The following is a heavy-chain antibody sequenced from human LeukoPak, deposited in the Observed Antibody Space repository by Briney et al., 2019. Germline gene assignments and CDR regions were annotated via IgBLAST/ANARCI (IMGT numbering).Heavy chain of an antibody. J-gene: IGHJ4*02. CDR1: GYTFTGYY. Sequence: VSVKVSCKASGYTFTGYYMHWVRQAPGQGLEWMGWINPNSGGTNYAQKFQGRVTMTRDTSISTAYMELSRLRSDDTAVYYCARARWLLRYFDYWGQGTLVTVSS. D-gene: IGHD2-21*02. CDR2: INPNSGGT. CDR3: ARARWLLRYFDY. V-gene: IGHV1-2*02.